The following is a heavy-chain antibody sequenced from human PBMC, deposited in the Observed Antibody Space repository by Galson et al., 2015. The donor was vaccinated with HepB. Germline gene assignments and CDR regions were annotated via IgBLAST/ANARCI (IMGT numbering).Heavy chain of an antibody. J-gene: IGHJ4*02. D-gene: IGHD6-19*01. CDR1: GYTFTSYA. CDR2: INAGNGNT. Sequence: SVKVSCKASGYTFTSYAMHWVRQAPGQRLEWMGWINAGNGNTKYSQKFQGRVTITRDTSASTAYMELSSLRSEDTAVYYCARANQPLSIAVAGFDYWGQGTLVTVSS. CDR3: ARANQPLSIAVAGFDY. V-gene: IGHV1-3*01.